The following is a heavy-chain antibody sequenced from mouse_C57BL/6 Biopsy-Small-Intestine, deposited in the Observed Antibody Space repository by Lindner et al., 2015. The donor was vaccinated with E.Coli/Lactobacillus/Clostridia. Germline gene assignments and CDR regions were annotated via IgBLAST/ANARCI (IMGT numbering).Heavy chain of an antibody. V-gene: IGHV1-81*01. CDR2: IYPRSGNT. J-gene: IGHJ2*01. CDR1: GYTFTSYG. CDR3: ASDGNSHFDY. Sequence: VQLQESGAELARPGASVKLSCKASGYTFTSYGISWVKQRTGQGLEWIGEIYPRSGNTYYNEKFKGKATLTADKSSSTAYMELRSLTSEDSAVYFCASDGNSHFDYWGQGTTLTVSS. D-gene: IGHD2-1*01.